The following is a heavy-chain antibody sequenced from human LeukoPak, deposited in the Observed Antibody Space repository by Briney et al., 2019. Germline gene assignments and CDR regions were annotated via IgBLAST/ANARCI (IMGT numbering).Heavy chain of an antibody. CDR3: ARAGDILTGYYREGHGMDV. V-gene: IGHV3-33*01. CDR1: GFTFSSYG. J-gene: IGHJ6*02. D-gene: IGHD3-9*01. CDR2: IWYDGSNK. Sequence: PGGSLRLSCAASGFTFSSYGMHWVRQAPGKGLEWVAVIWYDGSNKYYADSVKGRFTISRDNSKNTLYLQMNSLRAEDTAVYYCARAGDILTGYYREGHGMDVWGQGTTVTVSS.